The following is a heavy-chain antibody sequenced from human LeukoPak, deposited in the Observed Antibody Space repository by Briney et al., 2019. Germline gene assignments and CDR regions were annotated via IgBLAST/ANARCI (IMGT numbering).Heavy chain of an antibody. CDR3: ARVPDYGGDKGRRWFDP. D-gene: IGHD4-23*01. Sequence: SETLSLTCAVYGGSFSGYYWSWIRQPPGKGVEWIGEINHSGSTNYNPSLKSRVTISVDTSKNQFSLKLSSVTAADTAVYYCARVPDYGGDKGRRWFDPWGQGTLVTVSS. CDR1: GGSFSGYY. V-gene: IGHV4-34*01. J-gene: IGHJ5*02. CDR2: INHSGST.